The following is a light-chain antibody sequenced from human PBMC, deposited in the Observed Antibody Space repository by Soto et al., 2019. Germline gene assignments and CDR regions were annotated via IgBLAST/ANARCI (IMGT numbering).Light chain of an antibody. Sequence: AIQMTQSPSSLSASVGDRVTITCRASQDIINDLGWYQQKPGKTPKLLIFAASSLQSGVPSRFSGSGSGTDFTLTISSLQPEDFATYYCLQDFNYPWTVGQGTKVEIE. CDR1: QDIIND. J-gene: IGKJ1*01. CDR2: AAS. V-gene: IGKV1-6*01. CDR3: LQDFNYPWT.